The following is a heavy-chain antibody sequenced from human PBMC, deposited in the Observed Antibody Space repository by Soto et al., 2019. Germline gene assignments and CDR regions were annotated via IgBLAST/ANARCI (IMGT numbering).Heavy chain of an antibody. CDR2: ISSTSIYI. D-gene: IGHD1-26*01. J-gene: IGHJ4*02. V-gene: IGHV3-21*06. CDR1: GFSFSRYT. Sequence: GGSLRLSCAASGFSFSRYTVSWLRQAPGKGLEWISSISSTSIYIYYSDSVKGRFTVSRDNSKNLLFLQMVSLRAEDTAVYFCARGSGSQHTIFDWWGQGSQVTVSS. CDR3: ARGSGSQHTIFDW.